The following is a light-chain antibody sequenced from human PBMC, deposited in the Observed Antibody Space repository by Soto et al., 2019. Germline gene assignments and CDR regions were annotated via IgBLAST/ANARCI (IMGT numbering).Light chain of an antibody. CDR1: LSISKY. CDR3: MQALQTPTWT. Sequence: DMQMTQSPSSLSASVGDRVTITCRASLSISKYLNWYQKKPGKAPELLIYAASTLQSGVPSRFSGSGSGTDFTLKISRVEAEDVGVYYCMQALQTPTWTFGQGTKLDIK. J-gene: IGKJ1*01. V-gene: IGKV1-39*01. CDR2: AAS.